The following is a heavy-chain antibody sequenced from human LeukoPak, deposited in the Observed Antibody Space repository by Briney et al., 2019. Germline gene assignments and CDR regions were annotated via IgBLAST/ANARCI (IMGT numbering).Heavy chain of an antibody. J-gene: IGHJ5*02. V-gene: IGHV3-74*01. D-gene: IGHD2-15*01. CDR3: ARDPRNVGLAP. CDR1: GFSLSGYW. CDR2: NNGDGSTT. Sequence: GGSLRLSCVTSGFSLSGYWMYWVRQAPGKGLMYISRNNGDGSTTNYADVVKGRFTMSRDNVKNTLYLQINSLRVEDTAVYYCARDPRNVGLAPWGQGTLVTVSS.